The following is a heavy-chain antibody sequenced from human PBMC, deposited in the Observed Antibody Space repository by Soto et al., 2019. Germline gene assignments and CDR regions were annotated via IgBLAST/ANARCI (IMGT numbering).Heavy chain of an antibody. D-gene: IGHD2-15*01. Sequence: QVQLVQSGAEVKKPGCSVKVSCKASGGTFSSYTISWVRQAPGQGLEWMGRIIPILGIANYAQKFQGRVTITADKSTSTAYMELSSLRSEDTAVYYCAAPSCSGGSCYGSGYWGQGTLVTVSS. V-gene: IGHV1-69*02. CDR1: GGTFSSYT. CDR2: IIPILGIA. CDR3: AAPSCSGGSCYGSGY. J-gene: IGHJ4*02.